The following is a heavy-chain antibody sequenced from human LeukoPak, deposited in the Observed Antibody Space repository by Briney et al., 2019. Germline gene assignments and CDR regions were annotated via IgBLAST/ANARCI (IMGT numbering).Heavy chain of an antibody. V-gene: IGHV3-7*01. CDR2: IKQDGSEK. CDR3: ASSIVVAPFFDY. CDR1: GFTFSSYG. J-gene: IGHJ4*02. D-gene: IGHD2-21*01. Sequence: GGSLRLSCAASGFTFSSYGMHWVRQAPGKGLEWVANIKQDGSEKYYVDSVKGRFTISRDNAKKSLYLQMNSLRAEDTAVYYCASSIVVAPFFDYWGQGTLVTVSS.